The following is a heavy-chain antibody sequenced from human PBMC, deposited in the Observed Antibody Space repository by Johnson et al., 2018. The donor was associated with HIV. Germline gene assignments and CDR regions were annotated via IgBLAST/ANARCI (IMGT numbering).Heavy chain of an antibody. Sequence: EVQLVESGGGLAQPGGSLRLSCAASGFTFSSYWMHWVRQAPGKWLVWVSRINSDGSSTSYADSVKGRFTISRDNAKNTLYLQMNSLRAEDTAVYYCARGKEQWLDEDACDSWGQGTMVTVSS. D-gene: IGHD6-19*01. CDR1: GFTFSSYW. CDR3: ARGKEQWLDEDACDS. CDR2: INSDGSST. V-gene: IGHV3-74*02. J-gene: IGHJ3*02.